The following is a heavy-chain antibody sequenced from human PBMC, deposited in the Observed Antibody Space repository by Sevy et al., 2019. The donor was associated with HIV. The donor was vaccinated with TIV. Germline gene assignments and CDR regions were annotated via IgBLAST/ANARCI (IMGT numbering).Heavy chain of an antibody. Sequence: GGSLRLSCAASGFTFSNYAMNWVRQAPGKGLEWVSSISGSGGTTYYADSVEGGFTISRDKSKNTLYMQMDSLTAEATAVYYCAKVLARGAALAGTGWGMNVGGKGTTVTVS. V-gene: IGHV3-23*01. CDR3: AKVLARGAALAGTGWGMNV. D-gene: IGHD6-19*01. CDR1: GFTFSNYA. J-gene: IGHJ6*04. CDR2: ISGSGGTT.